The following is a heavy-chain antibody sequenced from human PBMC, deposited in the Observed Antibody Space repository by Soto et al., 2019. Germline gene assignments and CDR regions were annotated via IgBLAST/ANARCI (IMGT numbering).Heavy chain of an antibody. V-gene: IGHV5-51*01. Sequence: GESLKISCKGSGYSFTNYWIGWVRQMPGKGLEWMGIIYPGDSDTSYSSSFQGQVIISVDQSISTAYLQWSSLQASDTAMYYCARQDYNYAYFDFCGQGTLGTVSS. CDR3: ARQDYNYAYFDF. CDR2: IYPGDSDT. CDR1: GYSFTNYW. J-gene: IGHJ4*02. D-gene: IGHD5-18*01.